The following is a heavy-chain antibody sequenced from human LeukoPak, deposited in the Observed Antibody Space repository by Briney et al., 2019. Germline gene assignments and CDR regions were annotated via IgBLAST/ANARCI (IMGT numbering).Heavy chain of an antibody. CDR2: IIPIFGTA. J-gene: IGHJ4*02. Sequence: SVKVSCKASGYTFTGYYMHWVRQAPGQGLEWMGGIIPIFGTANYAQKFQGRVTITADESTSTAYMELSSLRSEDTAVYYCARSGSGSYSVYWGQGTLVTVSS. V-gene: IGHV1-69*13. CDR3: ARSGSGSYSVY. CDR1: GYTFTGYY. D-gene: IGHD3-10*01.